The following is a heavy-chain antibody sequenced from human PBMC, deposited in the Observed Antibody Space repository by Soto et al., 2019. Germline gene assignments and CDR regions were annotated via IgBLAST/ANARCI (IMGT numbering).Heavy chain of an antibody. D-gene: IGHD6-6*01. V-gene: IGHV3-7*01. CDR2: IKQDGSEK. CDR1: GFTFSSYW. Sequence: QPGGSLRLSCAASGFTFSSYWMSWVRQAPGKGLEWVANIKQDGSEKYYVDSVRGRFTISRDNAKNSLYLQMNSLRAEDTAVYYCAREGEYSSSGSWFDPWGQGTLVTVSS. J-gene: IGHJ5*02. CDR3: AREGEYSSSGSWFDP.